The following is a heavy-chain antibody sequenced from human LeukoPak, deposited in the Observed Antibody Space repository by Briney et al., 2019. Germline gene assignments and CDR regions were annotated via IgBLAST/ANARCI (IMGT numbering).Heavy chain of an antibody. V-gene: IGHV4-59*01. CDR2: IYYSGST. CDR3: ARDDYDYVWGSYRYYFDY. CDR1: GGSISSYY. Sequence: SETLSLTCTVSGGSISSYYWSWIRQPPGKGLEWIGYIYYSGSTNYNPSLKSRVTISVDTSKNQFSLKLSSVTAADTAVYYCARDDYDYVWGSYRYYFDYWGQGTPVTVSS. J-gene: IGHJ4*02. D-gene: IGHD3-16*02.